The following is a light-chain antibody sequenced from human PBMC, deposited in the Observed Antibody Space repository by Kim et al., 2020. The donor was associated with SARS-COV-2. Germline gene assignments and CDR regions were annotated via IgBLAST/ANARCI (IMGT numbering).Light chain of an antibody. V-gene: IGKV1-39*01. J-gene: IGKJ4*01. CDR3: QQSHTTPLLT. CDR1: QSIGTY. Sequence: SVGDRVTISCRASQSIGTYFNWYQQKPGKAPKLLIYAASSLQSGVPSRFSGSGSGTDFTLTISSLQPEDFATYYCQQSHTTPLLTFGGGTKVDIK. CDR2: AAS.